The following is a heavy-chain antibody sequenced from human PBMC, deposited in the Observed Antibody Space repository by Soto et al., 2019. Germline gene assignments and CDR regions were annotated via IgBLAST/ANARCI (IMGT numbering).Heavy chain of an antibody. D-gene: IGHD3-3*01. CDR2: ISGSGGST. CDR3: AKSYYDFWSGYSPACDY. Sequence: GGSLRLSCAASGFTFSSYAMSWVRQAPGKGLEWVSAISGSGGSTYYADSVKGRFTISRDNPKNTLYLQMNSLRAEDTAVYYCAKSYYDFWSGYSPACDYWGQGTLVTVSS. V-gene: IGHV3-23*01. CDR1: GFTFSSYA. J-gene: IGHJ4*02.